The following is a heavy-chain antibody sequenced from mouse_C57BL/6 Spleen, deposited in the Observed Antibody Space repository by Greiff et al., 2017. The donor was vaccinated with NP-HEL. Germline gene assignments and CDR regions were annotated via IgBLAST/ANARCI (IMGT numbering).Heavy chain of an antibody. CDR3: ARYPGMDY. J-gene: IGHJ4*01. CDR2: ISGGGGNT. Sequence: EVQRVESGGGLVKPGGSLKLSCAASGFTFSSYTMSWVRQTPEKRLEWVATISGGGGNTYYPDSVKGRFTISRDNAKNTLYLQMSSLRSEDTALYYCARYPGMDYWGQGTSVTVSS. CDR1: GFTFSSYT. V-gene: IGHV5-9*01.